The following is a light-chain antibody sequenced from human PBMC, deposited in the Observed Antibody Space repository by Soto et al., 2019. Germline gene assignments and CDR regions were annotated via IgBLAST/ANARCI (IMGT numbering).Light chain of an antibody. CDR3: QQYNNWRS. V-gene: IGKV3D-15*01. CDR1: PSVTNF. CDR2: DAS. Sequence: EILLTQSPSTLPLSPGERATLSCRASPSVTNFLAWYQQKPGQAPRLLIYDASTRATGIPARFSGSGSGTEFTLTIRSLQSEDFAVYYCQQYNNWRSFGQGTKVDIK. J-gene: IGKJ1*01.